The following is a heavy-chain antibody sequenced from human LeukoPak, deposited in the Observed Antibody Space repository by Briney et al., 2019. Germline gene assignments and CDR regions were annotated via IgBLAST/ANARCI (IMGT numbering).Heavy chain of an antibody. CDR1: GGSINSGGYY. J-gene: IGHJ4*02. CDR3: ARGVWQVSY. V-gene: IGHV4-61*02. D-gene: IGHD6-19*01. CDR2: IYSSGST. Sequence: SETLSLTCTVSGGSINSGGYYWSWIRQPAGKGLGWIGRIYSSGSTNYNPSLKSRVTISVDTSKNQFSLKLSSVTAADTAVYYCARGVWQVSYWRQGTLVTVSS.